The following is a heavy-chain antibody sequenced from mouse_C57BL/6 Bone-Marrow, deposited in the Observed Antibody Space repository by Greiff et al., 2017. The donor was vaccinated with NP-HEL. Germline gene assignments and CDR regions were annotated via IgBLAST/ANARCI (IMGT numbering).Heavy chain of an antibody. CDR1: GYTFTSYW. Sequence: QVQLQQSGAELVRPGASVKMSCKASGYTFTSYWITWVKQRTGQGLEWIGDIYPGSGSTNYNEKFKSKATLTVDTSSSTAYMQLSSLTSEDSAVYYCAKVQGGKRYAMDYWGQGTSVTVSS. CDR3: AKVQGGKRYAMDY. CDR2: IYPGSGST. J-gene: IGHJ4*01. V-gene: IGHV1-55*01.